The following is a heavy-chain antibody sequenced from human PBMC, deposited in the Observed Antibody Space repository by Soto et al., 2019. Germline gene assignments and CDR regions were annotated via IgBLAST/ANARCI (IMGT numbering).Heavy chain of an antibody. J-gene: IGHJ4*02. CDR1: GGPISSGGYS. V-gene: IGHV4-30-2*01. Sequence: LSLTCVVSGGPISSGGYSWTWIRQPPGRGLEWIGYISQSGSADYNPSLKSRVTISVDTSKNQFSLRLSSVTAADTAVYYCARNRNALGRTDFCCQGLLVTLSS. CDR3: ARNRNALGRTDF. CDR2: ISQSGSA. D-gene: IGHD1-1*01.